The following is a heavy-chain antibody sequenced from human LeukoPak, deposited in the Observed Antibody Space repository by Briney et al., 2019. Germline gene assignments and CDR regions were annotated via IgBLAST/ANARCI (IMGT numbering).Heavy chain of an antibody. CDR3: ARDRSSGWDNFDY. Sequence: ASVKVSCKASGYTFTGYYMHWVRQAPGQGLEWMGWINPNSGGTNYAQKFQGGVTMTRDTSISTAYMELSRLRSDDTAVYYCARDRSSGWDNFDYWGQGTLVTVSS. CDR1: GYTFTGYY. J-gene: IGHJ4*02. D-gene: IGHD6-19*01. V-gene: IGHV1-2*02. CDR2: INPNSGGT.